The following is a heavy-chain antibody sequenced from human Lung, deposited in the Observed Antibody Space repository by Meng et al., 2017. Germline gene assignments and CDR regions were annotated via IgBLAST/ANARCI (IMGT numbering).Heavy chain of an antibody. CDR3: ARKGYSSSSGNDF. D-gene: IGHD6-6*01. V-gene: IGHV1-69*01. Sequence: VQLLAEVKKTGSSVKVSCKSSGGTFSSYAISWVRQAPGQGLEWMGGISPIFGTANYAQKFQGRVTITADESTSTAYMELSSLRSEDTAVYYCARKGYSSSSGNDFWGQGTLVTVSS. CDR1: GGTFSSYA. J-gene: IGHJ4*02. CDR2: ISPIFGTA.